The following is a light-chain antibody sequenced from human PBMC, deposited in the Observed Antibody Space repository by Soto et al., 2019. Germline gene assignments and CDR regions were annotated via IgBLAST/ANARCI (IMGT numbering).Light chain of an antibody. CDR2: KAS. CDR3: QNYNSYSEE. CDR1: QTISSW. V-gene: IGKV1-5*03. Sequence: DIRITHSPSTLSGSVGDRVTITFRASQTISSWLAWYQQKPGKAPKLLIYKASTLKSGVPSRFSGSGSGTAFTLTISSLQPDDFATYYCQNYNSYSEEFGQGTKVDIK. J-gene: IGKJ1*01.